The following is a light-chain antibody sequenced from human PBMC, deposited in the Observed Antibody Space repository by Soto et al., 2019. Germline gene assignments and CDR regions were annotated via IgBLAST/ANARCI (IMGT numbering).Light chain of an antibody. J-gene: IGKJ1*01. CDR3: QQYGFSFRA. V-gene: IGKV3-20*01. Sequence: EILLTQSPGTLSLSPGERATLSCRASQSVSSTYLSWYQLKPGQAPRLLIYGASTRATGIPDRFSGSGSGTDFTLTLSRLEPEDFAVYYCQQYGFSFRAFGQGTKV. CDR2: GAS. CDR1: QSVSSTY.